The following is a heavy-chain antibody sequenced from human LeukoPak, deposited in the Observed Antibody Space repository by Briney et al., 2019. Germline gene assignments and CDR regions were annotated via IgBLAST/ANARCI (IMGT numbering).Heavy chain of an antibody. CDR2: ISGSGNT. CDR1: GFTSSSYG. D-gene: IGHD5-12*01. V-gene: IGHV3-23*01. J-gene: IGHJ4*02. CDR3: VRGTGYSAYDYDFDY. Sequence: GGSLRLSCAASGFTSSSYGMSWVRQAPGKGLEWVSSISGSGNTYYADSVKGRFTVSRDNSKNTLYLQMNSLRAGDTAVYYCVRGTGYSAYDYDFDYWGQGTLVTVSS.